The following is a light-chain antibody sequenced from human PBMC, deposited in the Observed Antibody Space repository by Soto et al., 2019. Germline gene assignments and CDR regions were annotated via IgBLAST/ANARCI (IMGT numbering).Light chain of an antibody. Sequence: QSVLTQPRSVSGSPGQSITISCTGSSSDVGSYNYVSWYQQHPGQAPKFMIFEVSNRPSGVSSRFSGSKSGNTASLTISGLQTEDEADYYCSSYKTNTYVIFGGGTKVTVL. CDR3: SSYKTNTYVI. J-gene: IGLJ2*01. CDR2: EVS. V-gene: IGLV2-14*01. CDR1: SSDVGSYNY.